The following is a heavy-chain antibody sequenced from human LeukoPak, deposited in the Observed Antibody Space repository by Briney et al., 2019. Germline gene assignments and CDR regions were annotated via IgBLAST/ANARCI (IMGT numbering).Heavy chain of an antibody. V-gene: IGHV3-74*01. Sequence: GGSLRLSCAASGFTFNNYWIHWVRQVPGRDLVWVSRIDGDASRTNYADSVKGRFTISRDNVKNMVYLQMSSLTVEDTAVYYCAKDQGPYGSGSFGDYWGQGTLVTVSS. J-gene: IGHJ4*02. CDR1: GFTFNNYW. CDR3: AKDQGPYGSGSFGDY. CDR2: IDGDASRT. D-gene: IGHD3-10*01.